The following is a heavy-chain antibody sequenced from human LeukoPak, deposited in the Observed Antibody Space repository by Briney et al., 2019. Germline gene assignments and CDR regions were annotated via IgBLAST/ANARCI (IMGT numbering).Heavy chain of an antibody. CDR2: INSDGSSA. CDR3: TRVFVGDEYSSSGY. CDR1: GFTFSRYY. Sequence: GGSLRLSCAASGFTFSRYYMHWVRQAPGKGLVWVSRINSDGSSATYADSVKGRFTISRDNAKNTLYLQMNSLKVEDTAVYYCTRVFVGDEYSSSGYWGQGTLITVSS. V-gene: IGHV3-74*01. D-gene: IGHD6-13*01. J-gene: IGHJ4*02.